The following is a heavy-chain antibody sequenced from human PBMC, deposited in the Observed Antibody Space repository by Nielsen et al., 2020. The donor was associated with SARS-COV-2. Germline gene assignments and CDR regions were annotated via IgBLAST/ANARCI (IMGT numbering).Heavy chain of an antibody. CDR2: ISYDGSNK. Sequence: GGSLRLTCAASGFTFSSYAMHWVRLAPGKGLEWVAVISYDGSNKYYADSVKGRFTISRDNSKNTLYLQMNSLRAEDTALYYCAGGIAARYYYYYMDVWGKGTTVTVSS. J-gene: IGHJ6*03. D-gene: IGHD6-13*01. V-gene: IGHV3-30-3*01. CDR1: GFTFSSYA. CDR3: AGGIAARYYYYYMDV.